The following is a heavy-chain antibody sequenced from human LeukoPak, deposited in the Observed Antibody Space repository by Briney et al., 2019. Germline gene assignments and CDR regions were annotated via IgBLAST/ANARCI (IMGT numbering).Heavy chain of an antibody. J-gene: IGHJ4*02. D-gene: IGHD1-7*01. CDR1: GFTFSSYA. CDR2: ISSNGGST. V-gene: IGHV3-64*01. Sequence: PGGSLRLSCAASGFTFSSYAMHWVRQAPGKGLEHVSAISSNGGSTYYAHSVKGRFTISRDNSKNTLYLQMGSLRAEDMAVYYCARRCTEGAEPPGLGNWNYPSCFGYWGQGTLVTVSS. CDR3: ARRCTEGAEPPGLGNWNYPSCFGY.